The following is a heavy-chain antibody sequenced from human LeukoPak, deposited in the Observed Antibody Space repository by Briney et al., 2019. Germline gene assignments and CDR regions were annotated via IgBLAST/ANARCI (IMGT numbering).Heavy chain of an antibody. CDR1: GYTFTGYY. J-gene: IGHJ4*02. V-gene: IGHV1-2*02. CDR2: INPNSGGT. CDR3: ARDFKMITFGGVIGY. Sequence: VASVKVSCKASGYTFTGYYMHWVRQAPGQGLEWMGWINPNSGGTNYAQKFQGRVTMTRDTSISTAYMELSRLRSDDTAVYYCARDFKMITFGGVIGYWGQGTLVTVSS. D-gene: IGHD3-16*02.